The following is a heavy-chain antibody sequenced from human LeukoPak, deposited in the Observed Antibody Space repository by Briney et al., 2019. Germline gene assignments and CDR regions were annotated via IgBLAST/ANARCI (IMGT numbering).Heavy chain of an antibody. V-gene: IGHV1-8*01. D-gene: IGHD4-23*01. CDR1: GYTFTSDD. J-gene: IGHJ5*02. Sequence: ASVKVSCKASGYTFTSDDINWVRQATGLGPEWMGWMNPNSGNTGYAQKFQGRVTMTRNTSISTAYLELSSLTSEDTAVYYCARGPNKYDGGNSGSAWFDPWGQGSLVTVSS. CDR3: ARGPNKYDGGNSGSAWFDP. CDR2: MNPNSGNT.